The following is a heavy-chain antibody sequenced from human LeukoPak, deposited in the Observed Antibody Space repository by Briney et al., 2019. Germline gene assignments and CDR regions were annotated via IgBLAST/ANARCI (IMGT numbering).Heavy chain of an antibody. V-gene: IGHV3-33*01. CDR2: IWANGITK. J-gene: IGHJ4*02. D-gene: IGHD2/OR15-2a*01. Sequence: GGSLRLSCVASGSTFSGHGMHWVRQAPGKGLEWVAVIWANGITKHYADSVKGRFTISRDNSRSTLYLQMTSLTAEDTAIYYCARDVSFYADDYWGQGTQVTVSS. CDR3: ARDVSFYADDY. CDR1: GSTFSGHG.